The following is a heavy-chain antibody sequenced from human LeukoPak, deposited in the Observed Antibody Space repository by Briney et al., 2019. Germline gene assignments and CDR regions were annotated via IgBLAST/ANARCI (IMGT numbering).Heavy chain of an antibody. CDR3: ARDGYGSSTVDNYYYYMDV. Sequence: ASVKVSCKASGYTFTGYYMHWVRQAPGQGLEWMGWINPNSGGTNYAQKFQGRVTMTRDTSISTAYMELSRLRSDDTAVYYCARDGYGSSTVDNYYYYMDVWGKGTTVTASS. CDR2: INPNSGGT. D-gene: IGHD5-18*01. CDR1: GYTFTGYY. V-gene: IGHV1-2*02. J-gene: IGHJ6*03.